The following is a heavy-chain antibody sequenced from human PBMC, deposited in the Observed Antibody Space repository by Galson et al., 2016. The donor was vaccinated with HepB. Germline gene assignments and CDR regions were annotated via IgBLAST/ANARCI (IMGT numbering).Heavy chain of an antibody. V-gene: IGHV4-4*09. CDR1: GVSISSFY. J-gene: IGHJ5*02. D-gene: IGHD6-6*01. CDR2: LSSSGTA. Sequence: SETLSLTCAVSGVSISSFYWSWIRQSSGKGLEWIGHLSSSGTANYNPSLKSRVTILADTSTSQFSLKLTSVTAADTAVYYCAKPKLLLFSGSQLGFDPWGQGTLVTVSS. CDR3: AKPKLLLFSGSQLGFDP.